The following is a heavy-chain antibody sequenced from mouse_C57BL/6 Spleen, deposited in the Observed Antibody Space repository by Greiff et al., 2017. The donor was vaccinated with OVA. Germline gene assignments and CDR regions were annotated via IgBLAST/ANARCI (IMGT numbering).Heavy chain of an antibody. V-gene: IGHV1-82*01. J-gene: IGHJ4*01. CDR3: ARGPPMDY. CDR2: IYPGDGDT. CDR1: GYAFSSSW. Sequence: QVQLQQSGPELVKPGASVKISCKASGYAFSSSWMNWVKQRPGKGLEWIGRIYPGDGDTTYNGKFKGKATLTADKSSSTAYMQLSSLTSEDSAVYFCARGPPMDYWGQGTSVTVSS.